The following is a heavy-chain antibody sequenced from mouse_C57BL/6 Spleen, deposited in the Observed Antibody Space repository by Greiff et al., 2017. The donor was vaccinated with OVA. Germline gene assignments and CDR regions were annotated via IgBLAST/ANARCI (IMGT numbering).Heavy chain of an antibody. CDR2: IDPSDSET. Sequence: QVQLKQPGAELVRPGSSVKLSCKASGYTFTSYWMHWVKQRPIQGLEWIGNIDPSDSETHSNQKFKDKATLTVDKSSSTAYMQRSSLTSEESAVYYCARSGDYYGSSYRWYFDVWGTGTTVTVSS. J-gene: IGHJ1*03. CDR1: GYTFTSYW. V-gene: IGHV1-52*01. CDR3: ARSGDYYGSSYRWYFDV. D-gene: IGHD1-1*01.